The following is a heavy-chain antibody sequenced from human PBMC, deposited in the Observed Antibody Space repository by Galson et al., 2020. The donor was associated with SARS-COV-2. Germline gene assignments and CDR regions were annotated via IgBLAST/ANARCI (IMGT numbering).Heavy chain of an antibody. CDR2: IKSNGRET. CDR1: GFTFSNYW. J-gene: IGHJ4*02. CDR3: ARGGEDTSSLVDY. D-gene: IGHD2-2*01. V-gene: IGHV3-74*01. Sequence: GESLKISCAASGFTFSNYWMHWVRQVPGKGLVWVSRIKSNGRETNYADSVKGRFTISRDSAKNTLYLQMNSLRAEDTAVYYCARGGEDTSSLVDYCGQGTLVTVSS.